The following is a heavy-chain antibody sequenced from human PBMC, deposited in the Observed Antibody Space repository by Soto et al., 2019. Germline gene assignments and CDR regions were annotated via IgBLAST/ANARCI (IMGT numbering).Heavy chain of an antibody. J-gene: IGHJ4*02. D-gene: IGHD1-26*01. CDR3: SRGVIVGATEYYFDY. V-gene: IGHV1-69*01. CDR1: GGTFSSYA. CDR2: ISPIFGTA. Sequence: QVQLVQSGAEVKKPGSSVKVSCKASGGTFSSYAISWVRQAPGQGLEWMGGISPIFGTANYAQKFQGRVTITADEYTSTAYMELSSRRSEYKAVYYCSRGVIVGATEYYFDYWGQGTLVTVSS.